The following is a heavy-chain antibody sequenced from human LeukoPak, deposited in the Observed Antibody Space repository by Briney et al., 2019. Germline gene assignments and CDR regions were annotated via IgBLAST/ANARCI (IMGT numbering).Heavy chain of an antibody. D-gene: IGHD6-19*01. CDR1: GFTFSSYA. J-gene: IGHJ4*02. CDR3: AKAGSSGWSTFDY. V-gene: IGHV3-23*01. CDR2: ISGSGGST. Sequence: PGGXLRLSCAASGFTFSSYAMSWVRQAPGKGLEWVSAISGSGGSTYYADSVKGRFTIYRDNSKNTLYMQMNSLRAEDTAVYYCAKAGSSGWSTFDYWGQGTLVTVSS.